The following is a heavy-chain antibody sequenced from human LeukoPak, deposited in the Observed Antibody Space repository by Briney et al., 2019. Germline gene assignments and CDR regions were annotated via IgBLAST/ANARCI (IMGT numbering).Heavy chain of an antibody. V-gene: IGHV3-9*01. J-gene: IGHJ4*02. CDR2: ISWNSGSI. CDR1: GFTFDDYA. D-gene: IGHD6-19*01. Sequence: GGSLRLSCAASGFTFDDYAMHWVRQAPGKGLEWVSGISWNSGSIGYADSVKGRFTISRDNAKNTLYLQMNSLRAEDTAVYYCARDPNSSGLDYWGQGTLVTVSS. CDR3: ARDPNSSGLDY.